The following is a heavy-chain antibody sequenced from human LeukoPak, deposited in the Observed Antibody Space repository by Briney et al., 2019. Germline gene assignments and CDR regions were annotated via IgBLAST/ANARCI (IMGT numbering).Heavy chain of an antibody. V-gene: IGHV3-23*01. CDR1: GFTSSSYA. CDR3: AKDEYYGDYLFDY. J-gene: IGHJ4*02. CDR2: ISGSGGST. D-gene: IGHD4-17*01. Sequence: AGGSLRLSCAASGFTSSSYAMSWVRQAPGKGLEWVSAISGSGGSTYYADSVKGRFTISRDNSKNTLYLQMNSLRAEDTAVYYCAKDEYYGDYLFDYWGQGTLVTVSS.